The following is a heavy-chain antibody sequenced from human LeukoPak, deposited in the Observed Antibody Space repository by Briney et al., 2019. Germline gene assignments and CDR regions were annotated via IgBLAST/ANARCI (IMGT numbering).Heavy chain of an antibody. CDR3: ARQHLIDDGSSYYYDAFDI. CDR2: IYYSGST. J-gene: IGHJ3*02. V-gene: IGHV4-39*01. CDR1: GGSISSSSYY. D-gene: IGHD6-13*01. Sequence: SETLSLTCTVSGGSISSSSYYWGWIRQPPGKGLEWIGSIYYSGSTYYSPSLRSRVTISVDTSKNQLSLKLSSVTAADTAVYCCARQHLIDDGSSYYYDAFDIWGQGTMVTVSS.